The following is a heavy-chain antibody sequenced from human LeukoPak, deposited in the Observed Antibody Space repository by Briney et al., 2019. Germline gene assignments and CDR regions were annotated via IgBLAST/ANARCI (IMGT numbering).Heavy chain of an antibody. V-gene: IGHV3-53*01. Sequence: GGSLRLSCAASGFTVSSNYMSWVRQAPGKGLDWVSVIYTRGRTDYADSVKGRFAISRDNSKNTLYLQMNSLRAEDTAVYYCANAAGTFYWGQGTRVTVSS. CDR2: IYTRGRT. J-gene: IGHJ4*02. D-gene: IGHD6-19*01. CDR1: GFTVSSNY. CDR3: ANAAGTFY.